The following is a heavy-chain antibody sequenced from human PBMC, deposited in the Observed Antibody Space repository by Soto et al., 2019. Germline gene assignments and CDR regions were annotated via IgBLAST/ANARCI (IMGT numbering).Heavy chain of an antibody. Sequence: QVQLVQSGAEVKKPGSSVRVSCKASGGTFSNFGFSWVRQAPGQGLEWMGGIIPIFASSNYGQKFKGRLTITADESTSTAYMDLSSLRSEDTAVYFCAKDVGFQQLLFVFETWGQGTLVTVSS. D-gene: IGHD6-13*01. V-gene: IGHV1-69*01. J-gene: IGHJ5*02. CDR2: IIPIFASS. CDR3: AKDVGFQQLLFVFET. CDR1: GGTFSNFG.